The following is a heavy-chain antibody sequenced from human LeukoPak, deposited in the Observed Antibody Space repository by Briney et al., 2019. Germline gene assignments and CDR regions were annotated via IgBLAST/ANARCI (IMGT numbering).Heavy chain of an antibody. V-gene: IGHV5-51*01. D-gene: IGHD3-22*01. J-gene: IGHJ4*02. Sequence: GESLKISCKGSGYSFTSYWIGWVRQMPGKGPEWMGIIYPGDSDTRYSPSFQGQVTISADKSISTAYLQWSSLKASDTAMYYCARHHYYDSSGYVFDYWGQGTLVTVSS. CDR2: IYPGDSDT. CDR3: ARHHYYDSSGYVFDY. CDR1: GYSFTSYW.